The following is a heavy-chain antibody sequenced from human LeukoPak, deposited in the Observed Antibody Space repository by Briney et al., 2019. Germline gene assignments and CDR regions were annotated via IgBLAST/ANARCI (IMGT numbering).Heavy chain of an antibody. D-gene: IGHD4-11*01. V-gene: IGHV4-31*03. J-gene: IGHJ4*02. CDR2: IYYSGST. CDR1: GGSISSGGYY. CDR3: AREGGSNYIF. Sequence: RASETLSLTCTVSGGSISSGGYYWSWIRQHPGKGLEWIGYIYYSGSTYYNPSLKSRVTISVDTSKNQFSLKLSSVTAADTAVYYCAREGGSNYIFWGQGTLVTVPS.